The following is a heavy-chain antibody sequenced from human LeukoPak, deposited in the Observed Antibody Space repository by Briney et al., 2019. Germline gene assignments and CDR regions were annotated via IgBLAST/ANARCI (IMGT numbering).Heavy chain of an antibody. V-gene: IGHV3-23*01. D-gene: IGHD2-15*01. CDR2: ISGSGGST. Sequence: GGSLRLSCAASGFTFSSYWMHWVRQAPGKGLEWVSAISGSGGSTYYADSVKGRFTISRDNSKNTPYLQMNSLRAEDTAVYYCAKGYEWWQPHFDYWGQGTLVTVSS. CDR1: GFTFSSYW. CDR3: AKGYEWWQPHFDY. J-gene: IGHJ4*02.